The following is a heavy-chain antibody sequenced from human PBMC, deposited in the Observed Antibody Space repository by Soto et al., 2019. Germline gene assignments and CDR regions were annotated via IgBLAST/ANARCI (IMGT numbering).Heavy chain of an antibody. J-gene: IGHJ4*02. CDR1: GFTFSSYS. Sequence: LRLSCAASGFTFSSYSMNWVRQAPGKGLEWVSSISSSSSYIYYADSVKGRFTISRDNAKNSLYLQMNSLRAEDTAVYYCAGDMGYDSSGYYGPDYWGQGTLVTVSP. D-gene: IGHD3-22*01. CDR3: AGDMGYDSSGYYGPDY. CDR2: ISSSSSYI. V-gene: IGHV3-21*01.